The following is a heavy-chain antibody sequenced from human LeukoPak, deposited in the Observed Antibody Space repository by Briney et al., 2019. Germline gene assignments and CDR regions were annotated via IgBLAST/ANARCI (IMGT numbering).Heavy chain of an antibody. CDR3: ARVRYSYGP. CDR1: GGSISSSSYY. V-gene: IGHV4-39*07. Sequence: SETLSLTCTVSGGSISSSSYYWGWIRQPPGKGLEWIGSIYYSGSTYYNPSLKSRVTISVDTSKNQFSLKLSSVTAADTAVYYCARVRYSYGPWGQGTLVTVSS. J-gene: IGHJ5*02. CDR2: IYYSGST. D-gene: IGHD5-18*01.